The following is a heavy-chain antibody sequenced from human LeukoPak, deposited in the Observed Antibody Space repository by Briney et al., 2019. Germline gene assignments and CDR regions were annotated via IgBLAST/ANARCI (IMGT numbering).Heavy chain of an antibody. J-gene: IGHJ5*02. Sequence: ASVKVSCKASGYTFTSYGISWVRQAPGQGLEWMGWISAYNGNTNYAQKVQGRVTMTTDTSTSTAYMELSSLRSEDTAVYYCARDKRRITMVRGVNWFDPWGQGTLVTVSS. CDR2: ISAYNGNT. CDR1: GYTFTSYG. D-gene: IGHD3-10*01. CDR3: ARDKRRITMVRGVNWFDP. V-gene: IGHV1-18*01.